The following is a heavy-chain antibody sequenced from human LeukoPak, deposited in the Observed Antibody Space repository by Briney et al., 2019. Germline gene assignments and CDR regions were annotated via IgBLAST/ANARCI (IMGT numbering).Heavy chain of an antibody. V-gene: IGHV3-23*01. D-gene: IGHD4-17*01. J-gene: IGHJ4*02. CDR1: GFTFSTYA. CDR2: IRGSGTRT. CDR3: AKDLYGDYGGIDY. Sequence: GGSLRLSCAAYGFTFSTYAMSWVRQAPGNGREWVSVIRGSGTRTYYADSVKGRFTISSDNSKNTLYLQMNGLRAEGTAIYYCAKDLYGDYGGIDYWGQGTLVTVSS.